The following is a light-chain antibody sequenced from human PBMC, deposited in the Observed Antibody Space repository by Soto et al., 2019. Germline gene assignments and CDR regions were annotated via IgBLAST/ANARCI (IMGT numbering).Light chain of an antibody. CDR2: EGS. V-gene: IGLV2-23*01. CDR3: CSYAGSSTVV. Sequence: SALTQPASVSGSPGQSITISCTGTSSDVGSYNLVSWYQQHPGKAPKLMIYEGSKRPSGVSNRFSGFKSGNTASLTISGLQAEDEADYYCCSYAGSSTVVFGGGTKLTVL. J-gene: IGLJ2*01. CDR1: SSDVGSYNL.